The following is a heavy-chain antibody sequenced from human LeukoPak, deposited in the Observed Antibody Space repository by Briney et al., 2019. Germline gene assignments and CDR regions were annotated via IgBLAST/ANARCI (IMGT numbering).Heavy chain of an antibody. Sequence: SETLSLTCTVSGGSISSYYWSWIRQPPGKGLEWIGSICHSGSTYYNPSLKSRVTISVDTSKNQFSLKLSSVTAADTAVYYCARDRTTVVTPWGGAFDIWGQGTMVTVSS. CDR2: ICHSGST. D-gene: IGHD4-23*01. V-gene: IGHV4-38-2*02. CDR1: GGSISSYY. CDR3: ARDRTTVVTPWGGAFDI. J-gene: IGHJ3*02.